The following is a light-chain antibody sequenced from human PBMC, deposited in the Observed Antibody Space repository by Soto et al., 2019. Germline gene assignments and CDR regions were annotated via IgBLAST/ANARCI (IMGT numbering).Light chain of an antibody. CDR2: DTS. J-gene: IGKJ2*01. V-gene: IGKV3-15*01. CDR1: QRGSSH. CDR3: QHYNNWPNT. Sequence: ERVMTQSPATLSVSPGERATLSCRASQRGSSHLAWYQQKPGQPPRLLIYDTSIRATGVSVRFSGSGSGTEFTLTISSLQSEDFAVYYCQHYNNWPNTFGQGTKLEI.